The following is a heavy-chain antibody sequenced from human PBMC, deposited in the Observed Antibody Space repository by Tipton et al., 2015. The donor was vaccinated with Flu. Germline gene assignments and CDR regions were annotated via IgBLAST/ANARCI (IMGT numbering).Heavy chain of an antibody. J-gene: IGHJ6*02. D-gene: IGHD2-15*01. Sequence: SLRLSCAASGFTFGSYGMHWVRQAPGKGLEWVAVIWYDGSNKYYADSVKGRFTISRDNSKNTLYLQMNSLRAEDTAVYYCARALRGYCSGGSCYGEYGMDVWGQGTTVTVSS. CDR2: IWYDGSNK. V-gene: IGHV3-33*01. CDR1: GFTFGSYG. CDR3: ARALRGYCSGGSCYGEYGMDV.